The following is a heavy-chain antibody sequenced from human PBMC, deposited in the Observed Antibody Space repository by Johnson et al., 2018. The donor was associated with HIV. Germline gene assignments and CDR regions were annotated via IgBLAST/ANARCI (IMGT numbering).Heavy chain of an antibody. J-gene: IGHJ3*02. CDR2: IFSGGST. Sequence: VQLVESGGGLIQPGGSLRLSCAASGFTVSSNYMSWVRQAPGKGLEWVSIIFSGGSTYYADSVKGRFTISRDNSKNTLYLQMNSLRAEDTAVYYCAKGEELQGDYDAFDIWGQGTMVTVAS. CDR1: GFTVSSNY. V-gene: IGHV3-66*01. D-gene: IGHD1-26*01. CDR3: AKGEELQGDYDAFDI.